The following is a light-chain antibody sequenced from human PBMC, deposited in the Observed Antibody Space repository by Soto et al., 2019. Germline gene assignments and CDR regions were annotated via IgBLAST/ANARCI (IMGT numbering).Light chain of an antibody. CDR1: QSVSSW. J-gene: IGKJ1*01. V-gene: IGKV1-5*01. Sequence: DIQMTQSPSTLSASVGDRVTITCRASQSVSSWLAWYQQKPGKAPKLLIYDASSLKSGVPSRFSGSESRTEFTLTISSLQPDDSATYYCQQYNSYPWTFGQGTKVEVK. CDR2: DAS. CDR3: QQYNSYPWT.